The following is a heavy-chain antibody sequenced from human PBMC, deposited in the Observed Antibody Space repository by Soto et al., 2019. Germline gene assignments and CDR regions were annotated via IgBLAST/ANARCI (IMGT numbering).Heavy chain of an antibody. CDR2: IYYSGST. D-gene: IGHD3-10*01. J-gene: IGHJ6*02. CDR1: GGSISSYY. V-gene: IGHV4-59*12. Sequence: SETLSLTCTVSGGSISSYYWSWIRQPPGKGLEWIGYIYYSGSTNYNPSLKSRVTISVDTSKNQFSLKLSSVTAADTAVYYCARVHYYGSGSYLIRGPNYYYGMDVWGQGTTVTVSS. CDR3: ARVHYYGSGSYLIRGPNYYYGMDV.